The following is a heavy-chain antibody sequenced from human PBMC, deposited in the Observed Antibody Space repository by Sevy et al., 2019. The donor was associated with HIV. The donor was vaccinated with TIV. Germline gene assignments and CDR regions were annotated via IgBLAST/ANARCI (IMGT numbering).Heavy chain of an antibody. CDR1: GYTFTGYY. D-gene: IGHD6-6*01. J-gene: IGHJ6*02. V-gene: IGHV1-2*06. CDR3: VGFGSSSPPLYYYYGMDV. CDR2: INPNSGGT. Sequence: ASVKVSCKASGYTFTGYYMHWVRQAPGQGLEWMGRINPNSGGTNYAQKFQGRVTMTRDTSISTAYMELSRLRSDDTAVYYCVGFGSSSPPLYYYYGMDVWGQGTTVTVSS.